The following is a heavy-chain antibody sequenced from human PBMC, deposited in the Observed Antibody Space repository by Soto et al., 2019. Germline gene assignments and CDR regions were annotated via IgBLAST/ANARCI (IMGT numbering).Heavy chain of an antibody. Sequence: QVQLVESGGGVVQPGTSLRLSCXASXXXXKSFXMXWGRQAPGKGLEWVAFTSYDGNNKDYGDSVKGRFTVSSDNSQNTLHLQMDFLRPEDTALYYCARWGTTGGFDLWGQGTLVSVSS. CDR2: TSYDGNNK. V-gene: IGHV3-30*19. CDR3: ARWGTTGGFDL. D-gene: IGHD3-16*01. CDR1: XXXXKSFX. J-gene: IGHJ4*02.